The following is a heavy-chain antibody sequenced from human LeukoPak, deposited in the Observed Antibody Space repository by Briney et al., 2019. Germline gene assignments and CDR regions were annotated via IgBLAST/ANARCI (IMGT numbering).Heavy chain of an antibody. J-gene: IGHJ4*02. D-gene: IGHD1-26*01. CDR3: ARDPKQSGSFYFDY. V-gene: IGHV1-18*01. Sequence: GASVKVSCKASGYTFTSYGISWVRQAPGQGLEWMGWISAYNGNTNYAQKLQGRVTMTTDTSTSTAYMELRSLRSDDTAVYYCARDPKQSGSFYFDYWGQGTLVTVSS. CDR1: GYTFTSYG. CDR2: ISAYNGNT.